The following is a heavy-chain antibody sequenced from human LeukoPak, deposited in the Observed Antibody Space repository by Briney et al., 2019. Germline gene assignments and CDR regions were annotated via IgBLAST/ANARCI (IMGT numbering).Heavy chain of an antibody. D-gene: IGHD2-2*01. CDR1: GGSFSAYY. CDR3: ARGGHGCSSTGCYYYYYGMDV. J-gene: IGHJ6*04. V-gene: IGHV4-34*01. Sequence: SETLSLTCAVYGGSFSAYYWSWIRQPPGKGLEWIGEISHSGSTNYNPSLKSRVTISVDTSKNQFSLKLSSVTAADTAVYYCARGGHGCSSTGCYYYYYGMDVWGKGTTVTVSS. CDR2: ISHSGST.